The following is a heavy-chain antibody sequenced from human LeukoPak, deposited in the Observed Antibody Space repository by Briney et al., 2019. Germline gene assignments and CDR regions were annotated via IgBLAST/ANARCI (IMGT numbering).Heavy chain of an antibody. D-gene: IGHD2-21*02. Sequence: GRSLRLSCAASGFTFSSYGMHWVRQAPGKGLEWVAVISYDGSNKYYADSVKGRFTISRDNSKNTLYLQMNSLRAEDTAVYCCAKELAYCGGDCYYYYGMDVWGQGTTVTVSS. CDR3: AKELAYCGGDCYYYYGMDV. CDR2: ISYDGSNK. J-gene: IGHJ6*02. V-gene: IGHV3-30*18. CDR1: GFTFSSYG.